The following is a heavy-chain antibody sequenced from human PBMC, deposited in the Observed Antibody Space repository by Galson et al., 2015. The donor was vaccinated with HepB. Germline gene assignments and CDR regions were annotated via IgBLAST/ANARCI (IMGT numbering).Heavy chain of an antibody. CDR1: GGTFSSYA. J-gene: IGHJ5*02. D-gene: IGHD2-2*02. Sequence: SVKVSCKASGGTFSSYAISWVRQAPGQGLEWMGGIIPIFGTANYAQKFQGRVTITADESTSTAYMELSSLRSEDTAAYYCARGEGYCSSTSCYTGGFDPWGQGTPGHRLL. CDR3: ARGEGYCSSTSCYTGGFDP. V-gene: IGHV1-69*13. CDR2: IIPIFGTA.